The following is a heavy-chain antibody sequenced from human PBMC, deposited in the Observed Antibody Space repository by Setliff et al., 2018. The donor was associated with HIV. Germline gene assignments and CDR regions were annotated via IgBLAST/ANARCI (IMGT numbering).Heavy chain of an antibody. Sequence: SVKVSCKASGYTFTSYYMHWVRQAPGQGLEWMGGSIPLFGTTNYAQKFQGRVTLTTDELMNTAYMELSSLRSEDTAVYYCARGYSAAGTLYYYGMDVWGQGTTVTVSS. CDR1: GYTFTSYY. CDR3: ARGYSAAGTLYYYGMDV. CDR2: SIPLFGTT. V-gene: IGHV1-69*05. J-gene: IGHJ6*02. D-gene: IGHD6-13*01.